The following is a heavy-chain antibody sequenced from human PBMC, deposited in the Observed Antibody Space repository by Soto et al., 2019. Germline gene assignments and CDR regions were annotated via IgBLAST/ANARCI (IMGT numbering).Heavy chain of an antibody. CDR3: ARGGGYDSFDY. CDR1: GDSISSGGYY. D-gene: IGHD5-12*01. V-gene: IGHV4-31*03. Sequence: SETLSLTCTVSGDSISSGGYYWSWIRQHPGKGLEWIGYIYDNGGAYYSPSLKGRVVISVDRSENQFSLRLSSVTAADMAVYYCARGGGYDSFDYWGQGVLVTVSS. CDR2: IYDNGGA. J-gene: IGHJ4*02.